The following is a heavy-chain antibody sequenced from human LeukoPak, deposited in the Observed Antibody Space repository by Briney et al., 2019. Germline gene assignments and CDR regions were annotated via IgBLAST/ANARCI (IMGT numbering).Heavy chain of an antibody. Sequence: GRSLRLSCAASGFTFSSYAMHWVRQAPGKGLEWVAVISYDGSNKYYADSVKGRFTISRDNSKNTLYLQMNSLRAEDTAVYYCAREKSRSPSLSVFDYWGQGTLVTVSS. D-gene: IGHD1-26*01. V-gene: IGHV3-30-3*01. CDR1: GFTFSSYA. CDR3: AREKSRSPSLSVFDY. CDR2: ISYDGSNK. J-gene: IGHJ4*02.